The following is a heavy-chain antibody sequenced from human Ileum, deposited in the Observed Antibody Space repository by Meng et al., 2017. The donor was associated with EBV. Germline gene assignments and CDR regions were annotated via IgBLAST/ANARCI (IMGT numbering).Heavy chain of an antibody. J-gene: IGHJ5*02. Sequence: QITLKESGPTLVKPTQTLTLTYTFSGFSLSTSEVGVGWIRQPPGKALEWLAVIYWDDDKRYSPSLKSRLTITKDTSKNQVVLTLTNMDPVDTATYYCALFTRSWFDTWGQGTLVTVSS. CDR2: IYWDDDK. CDR1: GFSLSTSEVG. CDR3: ALFTRSWFDT. V-gene: IGHV2-5*02. D-gene: IGHD2-2*01.